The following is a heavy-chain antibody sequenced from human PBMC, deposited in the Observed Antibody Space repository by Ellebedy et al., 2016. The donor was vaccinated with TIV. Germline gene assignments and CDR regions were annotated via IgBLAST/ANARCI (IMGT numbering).Heavy chain of an antibody. CDR3: ASERRITMIVVVRHHDAFDS. J-gene: IGHJ3*02. D-gene: IGHD3-22*01. CDR1: GGSVSSGSYY. Sequence: SETLSLTXTVSGGSVSSGSYYWSWIRQPPGKGLEWIGEINHSGSTNYNPSLKSRVTISVDTSKNQFSLKLSSVTAADTAVYYCASERRITMIVVVRHHDAFDSWGQGTMVTVSS. V-gene: IGHV4-61*01. CDR2: INHSGST.